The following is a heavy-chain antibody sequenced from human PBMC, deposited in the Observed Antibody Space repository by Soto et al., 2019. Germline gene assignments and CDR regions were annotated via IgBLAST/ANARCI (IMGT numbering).Heavy chain of an antibody. CDR3: AHRVLRTVFGLVTTTAIYFDF. J-gene: IGHJ4*02. Sequence: QITLNESGPTVVRPTETLTLTCRFSGFSLTTSGVGVGWIRQSPGKAPEWLALIYWDDAKRYSASLKSRLTITKDTSKKQVVLTVSDVDPTDTATYYCAHRVLRTVFGLVTTTAIYFDFWGQGTPVAVSS. CDR1: GFSLTTSGVG. V-gene: IGHV2-5*02. CDR2: IYWDDAK. D-gene: IGHD3-3*01.